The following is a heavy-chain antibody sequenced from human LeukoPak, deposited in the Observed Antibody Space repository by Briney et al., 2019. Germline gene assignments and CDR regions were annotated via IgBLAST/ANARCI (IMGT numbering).Heavy chain of an antibody. CDR1: GYTFTSYG. Sequence: ASVKVSCKASGYTFTSYGISWVRQAPGQGLEWMGWISAYNGKTNYAQKFQGRVTITADKSTSTAYMELSSLRSEDTAVYYCAREGVWCGGDCYTDYWGQGTLVTVSS. J-gene: IGHJ4*02. V-gene: IGHV1-18*01. D-gene: IGHD2-21*02. CDR3: AREGVWCGGDCYTDY. CDR2: ISAYNGKT.